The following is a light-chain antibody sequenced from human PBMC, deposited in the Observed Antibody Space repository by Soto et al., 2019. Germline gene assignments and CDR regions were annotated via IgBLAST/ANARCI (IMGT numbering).Light chain of an antibody. CDR2: AAS. J-gene: IGKJ2*01. CDR3: QKYNSAPNT. Sequence: DVQMTQSPSSLSASVGDRVTITCRASRDISSSLAWYQQKPGKVPKLLIYAASTLHAGVQSRFSGSGSGTFFTLTINILQPEDVATYSCQKYNSAPNTFGRGTRLEIK. V-gene: IGKV1-27*01. CDR1: RDISSS.